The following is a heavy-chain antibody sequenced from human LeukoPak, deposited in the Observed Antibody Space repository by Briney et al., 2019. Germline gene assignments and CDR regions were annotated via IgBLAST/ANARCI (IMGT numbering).Heavy chain of an antibody. D-gene: IGHD6-19*01. CDR1: GFTFGDYL. CDR3: SRGSGWLSVY. J-gene: IGHJ4*02. Sequence: GGSLRLSCTASGFTFGDYLMSWFRQAPGKGLEWIGFISGGTTEYATSVKGRFTISRGDSTSIAYMQMNSLETEDTAVYYCSRGSGWLSVYWGQGTLVTVSS. V-gene: IGHV3-49*03. CDR2: ISGGTT.